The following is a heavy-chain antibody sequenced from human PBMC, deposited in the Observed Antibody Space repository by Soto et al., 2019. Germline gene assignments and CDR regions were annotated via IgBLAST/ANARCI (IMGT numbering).Heavy chain of an antibody. CDR3: TRGHGFNGASFDY. V-gene: IGHV1-69*01. CDR2: IIPIFGIP. CDR1: GGTFSSYS. J-gene: IGHJ4*02. Sequence: QVQLVQSGAEVKKPGSSVKVCCKTSGGTFSSYSVSWVRQAPGQGLEWMGGIIPIFGIPTYAQKFQVRVTISADESTSTASMELSGLRSEDTAIYYCTRGHGFNGASFDYWGQGTLVTVSS. D-gene: IGHD2-8*01.